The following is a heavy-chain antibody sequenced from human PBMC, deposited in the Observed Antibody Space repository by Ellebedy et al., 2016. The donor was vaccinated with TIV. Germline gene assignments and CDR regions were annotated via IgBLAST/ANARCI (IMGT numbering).Heavy chain of an antibody. D-gene: IGHD4-23*01. J-gene: IGHJ4*02. CDR1: GSSISSGYY. CDR2: MFLSGST. CDR3: ARDGAGRWDY. Sequence: MPSETLSLTCSVSGSSISSGYYCGCSRQPPGRGLEWIGGMFLSGSTYYSPSLQRRVTISVDTSKNQLSLRLSSVTAADTAVYYCARDGAGRWDYWGPGTLVTVSS. V-gene: IGHV4-38-2*02.